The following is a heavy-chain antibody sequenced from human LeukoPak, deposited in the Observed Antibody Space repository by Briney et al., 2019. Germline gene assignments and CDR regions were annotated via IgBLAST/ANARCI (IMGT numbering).Heavy chain of an antibody. CDR2: IWYDGSYK. CDR1: GFTFSSYA. D-gene: IGHD6-13*01. Sequence: GGSLRLSCAASGFTFSSYALSWVRQAPGEGLDWVAVIWYDGSYKYYADSVKGRFTISRENPKNTLYLQMNSLRADDTGIYYCAKVVQYTASTGTGLDYWGQGTLVTVSS. CDR3: AKVVQYTASTGTGLDY. J-gene: IGHJ4*02. V-gene: IGHV3-33*06.